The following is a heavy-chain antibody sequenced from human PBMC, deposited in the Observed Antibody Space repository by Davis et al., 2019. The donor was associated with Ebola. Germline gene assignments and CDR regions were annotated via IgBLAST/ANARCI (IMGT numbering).Heavy chain of an antibody. CDR3: ARETFYYDFWSGYYRLDYYGMDV. V-gene: IGHV3-7*01. J-gene: IGHJ6*02. CDR2: IKQDGSEK. D-gene: IGHD3-3*01. CDR1: GFTFSSYW. Sequence: PGGSLRLSCAASGFTFSSYWMSWVRQAPGKGLEWVANIKQDGSEKYYVDSVKGRFTISRDNAKNSLYLQMNSLRAEDTAVYYCARETFYYDFWSGYYRLDYYGMDVWGQGTTVTVSS.